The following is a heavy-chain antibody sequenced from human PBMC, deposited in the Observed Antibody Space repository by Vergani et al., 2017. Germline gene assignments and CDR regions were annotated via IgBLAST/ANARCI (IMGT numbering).Heavy chain of an antibody. CDR1: GYTFTGYY. CDR3: ASDGTGPNCSSTSCHYYNYYYMDV. D-gene: IGHD2-2*01. V-gene: IGHV1-2*02. J-gene: IGHJ6*03. Sequence: QVQLVQSGAEVKKPGASVKVSCKASGYTFTGYYMHWVRQAPGQGLEWMGWINPNRGGTNYAQKFQGRVTMTRDTSISTAYMELSRLRSDDTAVYYCASDGTGPNCSSTSCHYYNYYYMDVWGKGTTVTVSS. CDR2: INPNRGGT.